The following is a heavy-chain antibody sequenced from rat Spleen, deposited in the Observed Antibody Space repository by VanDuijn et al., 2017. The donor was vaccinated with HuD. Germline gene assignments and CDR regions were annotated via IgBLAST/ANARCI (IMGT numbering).Heavy chain of an antibody. D-gene: IGHD1-2*01. Sequence: EVQLVESGGGLVQPGRSLKLSCAASGFTFSDYGMAWVRQAPTKGLEWIATIIYGDSFGHSSTYYRDSVKGRFTISRDNAKSTLSLQMDRLRSDDTATYYCARWGYSRRLDVMDAWGQGASVTVSS. CDR3: ARWGYSRRLDVMDA. CDR2: IIYGDSFGHSST. V-gene: IGHV5-29*01. J-gene: IGHJ4*01. CDR1: GFTFSDYG.